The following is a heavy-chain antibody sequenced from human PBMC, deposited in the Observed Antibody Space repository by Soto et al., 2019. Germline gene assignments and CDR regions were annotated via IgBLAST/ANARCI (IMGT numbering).Heavy chain of an antibody. D-gene: IGHD5-18*01. CDR3: ERGRKQRWSHYYFDY. Sequence: GPSVKVSCKASGYTFTGNYMNWMRQAPGQGLEWMGWINTNTGEIKYAQKYQARVTMTRDTSISTAYMALSQLTFDDTAVYFCERGRKQRWSHYYFDYWGQGTLVTVYS. J-gene: IGHJ4*02. V-gene: IGHV1-2*02. CDR2: INTNTGEI. CDR1: GYTFTGNY.